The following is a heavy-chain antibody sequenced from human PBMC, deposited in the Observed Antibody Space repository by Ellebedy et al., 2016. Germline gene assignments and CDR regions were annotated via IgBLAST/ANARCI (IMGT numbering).Heavy chain of an antibody. CDR1: GGSISSGGYY. Sequence: SETLSLTCTVSGGSISSGGYYWSWIRQHPGKGLEWIGYIYYSGSTYYNPSLKSRVTISVDTSKNQFSLKLSSVTAADTAVYYCATTRGTTVTTSLDYWGQGTLVTVSS. D-gene: IGHD4-11*01. CDR2: IYYSGST. J-gene: IGHJ4*02. CDR3: ATTRGTTVTTSLDY. V-gene: IGHV4-31*03.